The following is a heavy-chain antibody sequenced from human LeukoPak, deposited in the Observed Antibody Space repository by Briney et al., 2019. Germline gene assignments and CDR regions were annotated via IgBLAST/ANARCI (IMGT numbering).Heavy chain of an antibody. CDR3: AREYRNGSGSTWVVFDY. CDR2: ISAYNGNT. D-gene: IGHD3-10*01. V-gene: IGHV1-18*01. CDR1: GYTFTSYG. Sequence: ASVKVSCKASGYTFTSYGISWVRQAPGQGLEWMGWISAYNGNTNYAQKLQGRVTMTKDTSTSTAYMELRSLRSDDTAVYYCAREYRNGSGSTWVVFDYWGQGTLVTVSS. J-gene: IGHJ4*02.